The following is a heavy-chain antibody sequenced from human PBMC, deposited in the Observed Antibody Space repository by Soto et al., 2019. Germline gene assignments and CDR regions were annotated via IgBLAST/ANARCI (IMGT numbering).Heavy chain of an antibody. V-gene: IGHV3-9*01. J-gene: IGHJ3*02. CDR3: AKDYDYDIRDAFDI. Sequence: EVQLVESGGGLVQPGRSLRLSCAASGFTFDDYAMHWVRQAPGKGLEWVSGISWNSGSIGYADSVKGRFTITRDNAKNSLYLQMNSLSAEDTASYYCAKDYDYDIRDAFDIWGQGTMVTVSS. D-gene: IGHD3-22*01. CDR2: ISWNSGSI. CDR1: GFTFDDYA.